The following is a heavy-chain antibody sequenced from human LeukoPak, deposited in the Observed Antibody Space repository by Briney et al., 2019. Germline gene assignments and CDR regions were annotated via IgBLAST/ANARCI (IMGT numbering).Heavy chain of an antibody. CDR1: GFTFSSYA. Sequence: GGSLRLSCAASGFTFSSYAMHWVRQAPGKGLEWVAVISYDGSNKYYADSVKGRFTISRDNSKNTLYLQMNSLRAEDTAVYYCARHPPRYYYYYYMDVWGKGTTVTVSS. CDR3: ARHPPRYYYYYYMDV. CDR2: ISYDGSNK. V-gene: IGHV3-30*04. J-gene: IGHJ6*03.